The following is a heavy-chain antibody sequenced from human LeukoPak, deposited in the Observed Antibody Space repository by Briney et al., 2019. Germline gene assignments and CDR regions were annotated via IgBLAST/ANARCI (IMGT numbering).Heavy chain of an antibody. CDR2: INHSGST. Sequence: SETLSLTCAASGVSFSGYYWSWIRQSPGKGLEWIGEINHSGSTNYNPSLKSRVTISVDTSKNQFSLKLSSVTAADTAVYYCARSIMVRGVKKRWFDPWGQGTLVTVSS. CDR1: GVSFSGYY. D-gene: IGHD3-10*01. J-gene: IGHJ5*02. V-gene: IGHV4-34*01. CDR3: ARSIMVRGVKKRWFDP.